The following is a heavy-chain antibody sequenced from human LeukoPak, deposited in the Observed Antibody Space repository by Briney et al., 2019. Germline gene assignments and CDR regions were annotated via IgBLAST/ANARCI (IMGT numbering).Heavy chain of an antibody. J-gene: IGHJ4*02. D-gene: IGHD6-13*01. CDR1: GYTFTGYH. CDR3: ASDQGSLTRSWYTGY. Sequence: ASVKVSCKASGYTFTGYHIHWVRQAPGQGLEWMVRINPYSGDTNFAQKFQGRVTMTRDTSITTAYMNLSSLTPDDTAVYFCASDQGSLTRSWYTGYWGQGTQVTVSS. CDR2: INPYSGDT. V-gene: IGHV1-2*06.